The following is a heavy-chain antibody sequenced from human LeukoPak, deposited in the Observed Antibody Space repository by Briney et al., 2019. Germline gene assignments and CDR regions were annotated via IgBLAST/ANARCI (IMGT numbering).Heavy chain of an antibody. CDR3: ARHKPAGPLSRFDP. CDR1: GYTFTSYY. Sequence: GASVKVSCKASGYTFTSYYMHWVRQAPGQGLEWMGIINPSGGSTSYAQKFQDRITMTRDTSTSTIYMDLSSLRSEDTAMYYCARHKPAGPLSRFDPWGQGTLVTVSS. V-gene: IGHV1-46*01. CDR2: INPSGGST. J-gene: IGHJ5*02.